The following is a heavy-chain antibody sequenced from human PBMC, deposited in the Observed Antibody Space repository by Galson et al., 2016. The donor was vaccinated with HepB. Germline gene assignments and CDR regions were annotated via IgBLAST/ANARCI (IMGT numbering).Heavy chain of an antibody. CDR3: ARGWFNDY. J-gene: IGHJ4*02. Sequence: VKVSCKASGYTFTSHGISWVRQAPGQGLEWMGWISTYNGNRNYAQSIQGRVTVTTDTSTSTAYMELRSLRSDDTAVYYCARGWFNDYWGQGTLVTVSS. D-gene: IGHD2-15*01. CDR2: ISTYNGNR. CDR1: GYTFTSHG. V-gene: IGHV1-18*04.